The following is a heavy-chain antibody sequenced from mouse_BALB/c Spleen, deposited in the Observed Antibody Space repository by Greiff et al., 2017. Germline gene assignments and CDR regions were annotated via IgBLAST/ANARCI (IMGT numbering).Heavy chain of an antibody. CDR3: ARRGTLYYFDY. D-gene: IGHD3-3*01. CDR1: GYAFSSYW. Sequence: VQLQQSGAELVRPGSSVKISCKASGYAFSSYWLNWVKQRPGQGLEWIGQIYPGDGDTNYNGKFKGKATLTADKSSSTAYMQLSSLTSEDSAVYFCARRGTLYYFDYWGQGTTLTVSS. CDR2: IYPGDGDT. V-gene: IGHV1-80*01. J-gene: IGHJ2*01.